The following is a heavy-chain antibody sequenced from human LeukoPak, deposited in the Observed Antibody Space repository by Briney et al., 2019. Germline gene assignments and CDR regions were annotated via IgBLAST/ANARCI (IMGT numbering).Heavy chain of an antibody. Sequence: GRSLRLSCAASGFTFSGYAMHWVRQAPGKGLEWVAVISYDGSNKYYADSVKGRFTISRDNSKNTLYLQMNSLRAEDTAVYYCARDGPMAAYYFDYWGQGTLVTVSS. CDR2: ISYDGSNK. V-gene: IGHV3-30*01. CDR3: ARDGPMAAYYFDY. J-gene: IGHJ4*02. CDR1: GFTFSGYA. D-gene: IGHD3-10*01.